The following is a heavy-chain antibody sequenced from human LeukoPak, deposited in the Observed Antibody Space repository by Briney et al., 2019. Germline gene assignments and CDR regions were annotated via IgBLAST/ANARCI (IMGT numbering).Heavy chain of an antibody. J-gene: IGHJ4*02. Sequence: SVKVSCKASGGTFSNLAISWVRQAPGQGLEWMGRIIPTTGLANYAQNFQGRVTITADKSTSTAYMELSSLRSEDTAVYYCARAPPRLDGYILYYWGQGTLVTVYS. CDR2: IIPTTGLA. CDR1: GGTFSNLA. CDR3: ARAPPRLDGYILYY. V-gene: IGHV1-69*04. D-gene: IGHD5-24*01.